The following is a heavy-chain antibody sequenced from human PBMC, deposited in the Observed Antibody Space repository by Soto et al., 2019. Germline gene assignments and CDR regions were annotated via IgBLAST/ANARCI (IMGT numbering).Heavy chain of an antibody. Sequence: SETLSLTCAVYGGSFSGYYWSWIRQPPGKGLEWIGEINHSGSTNYNPSLKSRVTISVDTSKNQFSLKLSSVTAADTAVYYCARGYCSSTSCYTGWFDPWGQGTLVTVSS. CDR2: INHSGST. J-gene: IGHJ5*02. CDR3: ARGYCSSTSCYTGWFDP. D-gene: IGHD2-2*02. V-gene: IGHV4-34*01. CDR1: GGSFSGYY.